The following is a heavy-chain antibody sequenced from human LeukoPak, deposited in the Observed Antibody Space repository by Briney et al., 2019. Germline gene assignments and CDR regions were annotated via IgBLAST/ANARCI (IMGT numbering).Heavy chain of an antibody. J-gene: IGHJ3*02. CDR2: IYYSGRT. V-gene: IGHV4-59*01. CDR3: ARGRWLPNAFDI. Sequence: GSLRVSCAASGFTFGSYTMNWIRQPPGKGLEWIGYIYYSGRTDYNPSLKSRVTISVDTSKHQFSMKLKSVTAADTAVYFCARGRWLPNAFDIWGQGTMVTVSS. D-gene: IGHD5-24*01. CDR1: GFTFGSYT.